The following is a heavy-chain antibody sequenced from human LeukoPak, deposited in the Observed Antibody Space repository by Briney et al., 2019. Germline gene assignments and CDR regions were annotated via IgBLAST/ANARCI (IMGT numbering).Heavy chain of an antibody. CDR1: GYTFTGYY. CDR3: ARVPLARQLGDAFDI. D-gene: IGHD6-13*01. Sequence: APVKVSCTASGYTFTGYYMHWVRQAPGQGLEWMGWINPNSGGTNYAQKFQGRVTMTRDTSISTAYMELSRLRSDDTAVYYCARVPLARQLGDAFDIWGQGTMVTVSS. V-gene: IGHV1-2*02. CDR2: INPNSGGT. J-gene: IGHJ3*02.